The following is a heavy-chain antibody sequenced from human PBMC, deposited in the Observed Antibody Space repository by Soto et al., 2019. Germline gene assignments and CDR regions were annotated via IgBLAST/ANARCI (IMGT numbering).Heavy chain of an antibody. J-gene: IGHJ4*02. CDR1: GFTVSCNY. CDR3: AARYCGTTRCFHFDS. CDR2: IYTSGTT. V-gene: IGHV3-66*01. Sequence: GGSLRLSCAASGFTVSCNYMSWLRQAPGKGLEWVSVIYTSGTTYYADSVMGRFIISRDNSKNTLYLQMNSLRAEDMAVYYCAARYCGTTRCFHFDSWGQGVLVTVSS. D-gene: IGHD2-2*01.